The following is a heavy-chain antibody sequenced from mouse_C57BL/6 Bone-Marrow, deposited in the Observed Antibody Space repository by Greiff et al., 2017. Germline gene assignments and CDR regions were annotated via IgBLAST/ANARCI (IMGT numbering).Heavy chain of an antibody. CDR3: ERGEYYGSHDY. CDR2: IHPKSGST. Sequence: VQLQQPGAELVQPGASVKLSCKASGYTFTSYWMHWVKQRPGHGLEWIGLIHPKSGSTNYNEKFKSKATLTVDKSSSTAYMQLSGLTSEVYAFDSCERGEYYGSHDYWGQGTTLTVSS. V-gene: IGHV1-64*01. CDR1: GYTFTSYW. J-gene: IGHJ2*01. D-gene: IGHD1-1*01.